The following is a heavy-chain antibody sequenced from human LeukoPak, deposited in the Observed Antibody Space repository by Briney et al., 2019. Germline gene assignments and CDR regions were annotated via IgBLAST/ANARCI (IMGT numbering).Heavy chain of an antibody. CDR1: RFTFDDYA. V-gene: IGHV3-9*01. Sequence: GRSLRLSCAASRFTFDDYAMHWVRQAPGKGLEWVSGISWNSGSIGYADSVKGRFTISRDNAKNSLYLQMNSLRAEDTALYYCAKDQTVAGPFDYWGQGTLVTVSS. D-gene: IGHD6-19*01. J-gene: IGHJ4*02. CDR3: AKDQTVAGPFDY. CDR2: ISWNSGSI.